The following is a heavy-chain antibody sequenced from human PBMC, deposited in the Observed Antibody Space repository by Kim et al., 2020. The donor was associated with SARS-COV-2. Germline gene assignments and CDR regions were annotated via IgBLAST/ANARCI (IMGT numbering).Heavy chain of an antibody. Sequence: GGSLRLSCAASGFTFSDYYMSWIRQAPGKGLEWVSYISSSSSYTNYADSVKGRFTISRDNAKNSLYLQMNSLRAEDTAVYYCARDISEQLVQSSHSQYYYYGMDVWGQGTTVTVSS. CDR1: GFTFSDYY. CDR2: ISSSSSYT. J-gene: IGHJ6*02. CDR3: ARDISEQLVQSSHSQYYYYGMDV. V-gene: IGHV3-11*05. D-gene: IGHD6-6*01.